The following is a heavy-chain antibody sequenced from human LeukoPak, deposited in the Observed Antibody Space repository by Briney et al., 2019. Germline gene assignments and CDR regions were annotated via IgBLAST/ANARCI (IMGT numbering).Heavy chain of an antibody. CDR2: ISSSSSYI. J-gene: IGHJ4*02. CDR1: GFTFSSYS. D-gene: IGHD3-22*01. V-gene: IGHV3-21*04. CDR3: AKGAGLYDSSGYSYFDY. Sequence: GGSLRLSCAASGFTFSSYSMNWVRQAPGKGLEWVSSISSSSSYIYYADSVKGRFTISRDNAKNSLYLQMNSLRAEDMALYYCAKGAGLYDSSGYSYFDYWGQGTLVTVSS.